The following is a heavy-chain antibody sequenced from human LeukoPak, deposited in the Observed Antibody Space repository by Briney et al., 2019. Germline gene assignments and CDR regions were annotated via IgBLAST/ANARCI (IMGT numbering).Heavy chain of an antibody. CDR2: IYPGDSDT. CDR1: GYSFTSYR. V-gene: IGHV5-51*01. CDR3: ARIGYCSSTSCYWILDY. D-gene: IGHD2-2*01. Sequence: GESLKISCKGSGYSFTSYRIGWVRQMPGKGLEWMGIIYPGDSDTRYSPSFQGQVTISADKSISTAYLQWSSLKASDTAMYYCARIGYCSSTSCYWILDYWGQGTLVTVSS. J-gene: IGHJ4*02.